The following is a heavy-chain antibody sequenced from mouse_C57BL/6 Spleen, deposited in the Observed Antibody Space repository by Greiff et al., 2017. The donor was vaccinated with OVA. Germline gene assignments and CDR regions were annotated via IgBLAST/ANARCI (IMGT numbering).Heavy chain of an antibody. D-gene: IGHD2-4*01. Sequence: QVQLQQSGAELVKPGASVKLSCKASGYTFTEYTIHWVKQRSGQGLEWIGWFYPGSGSIKYNEKFKDKATLTADKSSSTVYMELSRLTSEDSAVYFCARHGPLYYDYDKGDYFDYWGQGTTLTVSS. J-gene: IGHJ2*01. CDR3: ARHGPLYYDYDKGDYFDY. CDR2: FYPGSGSI. CDR1: GYTFTEYT. V-gene: IGHV1-62-2*01.